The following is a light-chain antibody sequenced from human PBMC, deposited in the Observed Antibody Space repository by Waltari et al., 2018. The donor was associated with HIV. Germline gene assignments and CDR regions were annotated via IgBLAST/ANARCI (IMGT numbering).Light chain of an antibody. CDR3: SLYTTSNTVV. CDR1: SSDISTYDF. V-gene: IGLV2-14*03. CDR2: DVT. Sequence: QSALTQPASVSGSPGQSITISCSGTSSDISTYDFVSCYQKHPAKAPKLLIYDVTARPSGVSRRFSGSKSGSTASLTISSIQADDEADYYCSLYTTSNTVVFGPGTKLSVL. J-gene: IGLJ2*01.